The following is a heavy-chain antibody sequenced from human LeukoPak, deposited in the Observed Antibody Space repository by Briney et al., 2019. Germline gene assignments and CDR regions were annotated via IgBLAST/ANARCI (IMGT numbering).Heavy chain of an antibody. CDR1: GGSISSHY. CDR3: ARVETNTVWAMDY. D-gene: IGHD2-21*02. V-gene: IGHV4-59*08. CDR2: IYNGGST. J-gene: IGHJ4*02. Sequence: SETLSLTCTVSGGSISSHYWSWIRQPPGQGLEWIGYIYNGGSTNYNPSLKSRVTTSVDPSKNQFSLKLRSVTAADTAVYYCARVETNTVWAMDYWGQGTLVTVSS.